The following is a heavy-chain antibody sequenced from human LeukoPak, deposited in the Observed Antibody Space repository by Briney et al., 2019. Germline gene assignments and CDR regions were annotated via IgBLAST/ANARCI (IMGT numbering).Heavy chain of an antibody. CDR1: GGSISSSNW. D-gene: IGHD6-19*01. V-gene: IGHV4-4*02. CDR2: IYHSGST. CDR3: ARDPGGSSGWYSIDY. Sequence: SETLSLTCAVSGGSISSSNWWRWVRQPPGKGLEWIGEIYHSGSTNYNPSLKSRVTISVDKSKNQFSLKLSSVTAADTAVYYCARDPGGSSGWYSIDYWGQGTLVTVSS. J-gene: IGHJ4*02.